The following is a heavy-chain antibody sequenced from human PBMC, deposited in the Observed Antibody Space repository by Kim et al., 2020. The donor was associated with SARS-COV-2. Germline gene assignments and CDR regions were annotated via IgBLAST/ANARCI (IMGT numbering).Heavy chain of an antibody. CDR1: GFTFSSYS. V-gene: IGHV3-21*01. Sequence: GGSLRLSCAASGFTFSSYSMNWVRQAPGKGLEWVSSISSSSSYIYYADSVKGRFTISRDNAKNSLYLQMNSLRAEDTAVYYCARGLVGALRFDPWGQGTLVTVSS. CDR3: ARGLVGALRFDP. J-gene: IGHJ5*02. D-gene: IGHD1-26*01. CDR2: ISSSSSYI.